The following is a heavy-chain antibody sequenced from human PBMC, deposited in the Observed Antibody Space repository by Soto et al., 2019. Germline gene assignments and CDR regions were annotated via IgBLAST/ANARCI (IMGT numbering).Heavy chain of an antibody. CDR3: ATNREYCSGGSCRWFDP. D-gene: IGHD2-15*01. CDR1: GGSVSSSSYY. Sequence: QLQLQESGPGLVKPSETLSLTCSVSGGSVSSSSYYWGWIRQTPGKGLEWIGHIYYSGSTYYNPSLKSRVTISVDTSNNPFSLKLSSVTAADTAMYYCATNREYCSGGSCRWFDPWGQGTLVTVSS. CDR2: IYYSGST. J-gene: IGHJ5*02. V-gene: IGHV4-39*01.